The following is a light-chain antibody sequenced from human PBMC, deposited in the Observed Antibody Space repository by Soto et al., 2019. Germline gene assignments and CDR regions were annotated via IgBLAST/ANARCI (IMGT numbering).Light chain of an antibody. CDR2: DAS. CDR1: ENLRTF. V-gene: IGKV3-11*01. CDR3: QQRSIWPLT. Sequence: EIVLTQSPATLSLSPGERATLSCRATENLRTFLAWYQQKAGQAPRLLIYDASNRATGIPDRFSGSGSGTDFTLTISNLEPGDSAVYYCQQRSIWPLTFGGGTMVDIK. J-gene: IGKJ4*01.